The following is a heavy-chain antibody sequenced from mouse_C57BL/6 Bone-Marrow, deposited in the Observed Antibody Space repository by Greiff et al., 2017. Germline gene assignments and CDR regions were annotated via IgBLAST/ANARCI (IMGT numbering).Heavy chain of an antibody. V-gene: IGHV14-4*01. J-gene: IGHJ2*01. Sequence: VQLQQSGAELVRPGASVKLSCTASGFNIQDDYMHWVKQRPEQGLEWIGWIDPENGDTESASKFQGKATITADTSSNTAYLQLSSLTSEDTAVYYCTTGDGYSYFDYWGQGTTLTVSS. CDR1: GFNIQDDY. D-gene: IGHD2-3*01. CDR2: IDPENGDT. CDR3: TTGDGYSYFDY.